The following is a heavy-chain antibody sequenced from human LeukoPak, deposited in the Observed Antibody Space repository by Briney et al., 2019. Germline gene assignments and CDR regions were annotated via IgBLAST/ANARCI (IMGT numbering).Heavy chain of an antibody. CDR2: INLRGST. J-gene: IGHJ5*02. V-gene: IGHV4-34*01. Sequence: SETLSLTCAVYGESFGRHHWAWIRQSPGQGLEWIGEINLRGSTGYNPSFKSRVTISQDTSKNQFSLKLTSMTSADTAVYYCARGGPYLSAMWYSHPSNYFDPWGQGTVVTVSS. CDR3: ARGGPYLSAMWYSHPSNYFDP. D-gene: IGHD1-1*01. CDR1: GESFGRHH.